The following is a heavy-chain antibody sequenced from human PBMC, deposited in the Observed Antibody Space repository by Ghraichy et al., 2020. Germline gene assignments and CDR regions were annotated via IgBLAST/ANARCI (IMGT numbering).Heavy chain of an antibody. J-gene: IGHJ2*01. Sequence: GGSLRLSCAASGFTFSRYAMHWVRQTPGKGLEWVAVISYDGSNKYYADSVKGRFTISRDNSKNTVHLQMNSLRPEDTAVYYCARGPISGTFDLWGRGTLVTVSS. V-gene: IGHV3-30-3*01. CDR1: GFTFSRYA. D-gene: IGHD2/OR15-2a*01. CDR2: ISYDGSNK. CDR3: ARGPISGTFDL.